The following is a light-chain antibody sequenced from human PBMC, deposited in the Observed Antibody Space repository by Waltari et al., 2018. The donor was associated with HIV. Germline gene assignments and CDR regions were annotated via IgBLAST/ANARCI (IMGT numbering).Light chain of an antibody. CDR3: SSYGGSNNVM. Sequence: QSALTQPPSASGSPGQSVTISCTGTSSDVGGYDFVSWYQQHPGKAPKLMIYEVNKRPLGGPDRFSGAKSGNTASLTVSGLQAEDEADYYCSSYGGSNNVMFGGGTKMTVL. V-gene: IGLV2-8*01. CDR1: SSDVGGYDF. J-gene: IGLJ3*02. CDR2: EVN.